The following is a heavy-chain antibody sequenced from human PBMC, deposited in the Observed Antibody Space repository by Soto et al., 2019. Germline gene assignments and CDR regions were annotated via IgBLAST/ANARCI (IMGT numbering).Heavy chain of an antibody. CDR1: GFTFSSYS. D-gene: IGHD6-13*01. V-gene: IGHV3-21*01. Sequence: PGGSLRLSCAASGFTFSSYSMNWVRQAPEKGLEWVTSISSSSSYIYYADSVKGRFTISRDNAKNSLYLQMNSLRAEDTAVYYCARSKGYVYYYYYYMDVWGKGTTVTVSS. CDR3: ARSKGYVYYYYYYMDV. J-gene: IGHJ6*03. CDR2: ISSSSSYI.